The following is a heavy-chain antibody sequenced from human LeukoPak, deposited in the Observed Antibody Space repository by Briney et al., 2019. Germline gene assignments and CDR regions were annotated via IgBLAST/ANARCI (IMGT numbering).Heavy chain of an antibody. Sequence: SETLSLTCTVSGGSISSSSYYWGWIRQPPGKGLEWIGSIYYSGSTHYNPSLKSRVTISVDTSKNQFSLKLSSVTAADTAVYYCARMPLGHSLQLVVTQAPPDYWGQGTLVTVSS. CDR2: IYYSGST. D-gene: IGHD4-23*01. CDR3: ARMPLGHSLQLVVTQAPPDY. V-gene: IGHV4-39*01. J-gene: IGHJ4*02. CDR1: GGSISSSSYY.